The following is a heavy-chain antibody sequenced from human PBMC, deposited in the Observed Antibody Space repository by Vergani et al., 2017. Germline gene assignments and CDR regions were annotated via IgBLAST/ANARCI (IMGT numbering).Heavy chain of an antibody. CDR1: GGSISSGGYY. J-gene: IGHJ6*03. CDR2: IYYSGRT. Sequence: QVQLQESGPGLVKPSQTLSLTCTVSGGSISSGGYYWSWIRQHPGKGLEWIGYIYYSGRTYYNPSLKSRVTISVDTSKNQFSLKLSSVTAADTAVYYCARARYSSSWYVTSDYYYMDVWGKGTTVTVSS. V-gene: IGHV4-31*03. D-gene: IGHD6-13*01. CDR3: ARARYSSSWYVTSDYYYMDV.